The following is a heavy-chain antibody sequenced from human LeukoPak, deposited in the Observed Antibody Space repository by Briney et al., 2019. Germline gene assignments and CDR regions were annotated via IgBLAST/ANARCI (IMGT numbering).Heavy chain of an antibody. CDR3: ARVGGDKITEKSFDY. CDR2: INHSGST. Sequence: SETLSLTCTVSGGSISSGGYYWSWIRQPPGKGLEWIGEINHSGSTNYNPSLKSRVTISVDTSKNQFSLKLSSVTAADTAVYYCARVGGDKITEKSFDYWGQGTLVTVSS. D-gene: IGHD3-16*01. J-gene: IGHJ4*02. V-gene: IGHV4-39*07. CDR1: GGSISSGGYY.